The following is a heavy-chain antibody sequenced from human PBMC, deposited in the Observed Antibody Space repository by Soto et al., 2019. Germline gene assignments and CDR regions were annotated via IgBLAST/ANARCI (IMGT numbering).Heavy chain of an antibody. D-gene: IGHD3-3*01. J-gene: IGHJ6*02. V-gene: IGHV4-39*01. CDR2: IYYSGST. CDR1: GGSISSSSYY. CDR3: ARHLWTGGAFGVVMNYYYYYGMDV. Sequence: SETLYLTCTVSGGSISSSSYYWGWIRQPPGKGLEWIGSIYYSGSTYYNPSLKSRVTISVDTSKNQFSLKLSSVTAADTAVYYCARHLWTGGAFGVVMNYYYYYGMDVWGQGTTVTVSS.